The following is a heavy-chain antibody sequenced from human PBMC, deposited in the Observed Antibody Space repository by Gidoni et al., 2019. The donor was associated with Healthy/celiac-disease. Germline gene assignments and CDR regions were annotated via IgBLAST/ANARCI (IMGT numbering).Heavy chain of an antibody. J-gene: IGHJ4*02. CDR3: ARLRGDCSSTSCYAGILDS. V-gene: IGHV3-21*01. D-gene: IGHD2-2*01. Sequence: EVRLVESGGGLVKPGGSLRLSCAASGFTFSSYSTNAFRQAPGQGLEWVSSFSSSSSYIYYAGSVKGRFTISRDNAKNSRYLQMNSLRAEDTAVYYCARLRGDCSSTSCYAGILDSWGQGTLVTVSS. CDR2: FSSSSSYI. CDR1: GFTFSSYS.